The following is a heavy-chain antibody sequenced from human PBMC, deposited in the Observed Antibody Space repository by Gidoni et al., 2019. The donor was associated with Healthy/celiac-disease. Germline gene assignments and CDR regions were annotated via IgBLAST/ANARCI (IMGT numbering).Heavy chain of an antibody. Sequence: EVQLLESGGGLVQPGGSLRPSCSAAGFTFSTDALSWVRQAPGKGPEWVSSISGSGGSTYYADSVKGRFTISRDNSKNTLYLQMNSLRAEDTAVYYCAKDHAVNYYDSSGYYKGWGQGTLVTVSS. CDR2: ISGSGGST. CDR1: GFTFSTDA. D-gene: IGHD3-22*01. J-gene: IGHJ4*02. CDR3: AKDHAVNYYDSSGYYKG. V-gene: IGHV3-23*01.